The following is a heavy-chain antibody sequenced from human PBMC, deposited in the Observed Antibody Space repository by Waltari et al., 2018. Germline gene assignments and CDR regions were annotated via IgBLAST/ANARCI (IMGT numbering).Heavy chain of an antibody. J-gene: IGHJ5*02. CDR1: GYTFTGYY. CDR2: INPNSGGT. CDR3: ARDWGYCSSTSCRKNWFDP. Sequence: QVQLVQSGAEVKKPGASVKVSCKASGYTFTGYYMHWVRQAPGQGLEWMGWINPNSGGTNYAQKFQGRVTMTRDTSISTAYMELSRLRSDDTAVYYCARDWGYCSSTSCRKNWFDPWGQGTLVTVSS. V-gene: IGHV1-2*02. D-gene: IGHD2-2*01.